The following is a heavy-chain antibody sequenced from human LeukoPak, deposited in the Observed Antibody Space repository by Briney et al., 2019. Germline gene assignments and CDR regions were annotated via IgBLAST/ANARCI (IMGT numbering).Heavy chain of an antibody. CDR2: ISYDGSNK. D-gene: IGHD5-24*01. CDR1: GFTFSSYA. CDR3: ARGDGYNYNWYFGL. Sequence: GRSLRLSCAASGFTFSSYAMHWVRQAPGKGLEWVAVISYDGSNKYYADSVKGRFTISRDNSKNTLYLQMNSLRAEDTAVYYCARGDGYNYNWYFGLWGRGTLVTVSS. J-gene: IGHJ2*01. V-gene: IGHV3-30-3*01.